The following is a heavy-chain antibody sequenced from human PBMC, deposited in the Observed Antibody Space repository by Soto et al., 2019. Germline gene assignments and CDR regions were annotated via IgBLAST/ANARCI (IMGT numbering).Heavy chain of an antibody. CDR2: INHSGST. D-gene: IGHD6-13*01. V-gene: IGHV4-34*01. CDR3: ARGRSSSWYVYNWFDP. CDR1: CGSFIGYY. Sequence: SDTVSLTCAFYCGSFIGYYWSWIRQPPGKGLEWIGEINHSGSTNYNPSLKSRVTISVDTSKNQFSLKLSSVTAADTAVYYCARGRSSSWYVYNWFDPWGQGTLVTVSS. J-gene: IGHJ5*02.